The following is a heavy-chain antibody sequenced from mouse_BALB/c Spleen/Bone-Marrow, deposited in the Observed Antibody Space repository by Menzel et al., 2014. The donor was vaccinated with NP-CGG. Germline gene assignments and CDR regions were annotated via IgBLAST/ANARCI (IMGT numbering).Heavy chain of an antibody. CDR3: ARHGITRLLDY. V-gene: IGHV5-9-3*01. J-gene: IGHJ2*01. D-gene: IGHD2-4*01. CDR2: ISSGGSYT. CDR1: GFTFSSYA. Sequence: EVKVVESGGGLVKPGGSPKLSCAASGFTFSSYAMSWVRQTPEKRLEWVATISSGGSYTYYPDSVKGRFTISRDNAKNTLYLQMSSLRSEDTAMYYCARHGITRLLDYWGQGTTLTVSS.